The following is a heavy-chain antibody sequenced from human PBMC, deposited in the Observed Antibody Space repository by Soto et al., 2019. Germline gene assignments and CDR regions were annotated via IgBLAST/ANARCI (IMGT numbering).Heavy chain of an antibody. CDR1: GVTFSSYA. D-gene: IGHD1-1*01. V-gene: IGHV3-23*01. Sequence: PGGSLRLSCAASGVTFSSYAMSWVRQAPGKGLEWVSAISGSGGSTYYADSVKGRFTISRDNSKNTLSLQMNSLRAEDTAVYYCATSKLANDYYYYYGLDVWGQGTTVTVSS. J-gene: IGHJ6*02. CDR3: ATSKLANDYYYYYGLDV. CDR2: ISGSGGST.